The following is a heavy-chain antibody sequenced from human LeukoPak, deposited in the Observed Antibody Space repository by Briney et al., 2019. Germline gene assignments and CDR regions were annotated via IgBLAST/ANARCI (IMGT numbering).Heavy chain of an antibody. J-gene: IGHJ4*02. CDR1: GYTFTGYY. CDR2: INPNSGGT. CDR3: ARVLGFRPDTLKGSDY. Sequence: ASVNVSCKASGYTFTGYYMHWVRQAPGQGLEWMGWINPNSGGTNYAQKFQGRVTMTRDTSISTAYMELSRLRSDDTAVYYCARVLGFRPDTLKGSDYWGQGTLVTVSS. V-gene: IGHV1-2*02.